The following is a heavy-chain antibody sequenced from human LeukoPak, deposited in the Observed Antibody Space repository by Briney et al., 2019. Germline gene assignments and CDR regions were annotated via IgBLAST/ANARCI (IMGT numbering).Heavy chain of an antibody. CDR1: GFTFSPYT. CDR2: ISSSSSSI. CDR3: ARDPAKVNALNMITFGGVIAEGY. Sequence: PGGSLRLSCAASGFTFSPYTMNWVRQAPGKGLEWVSSISSSSSSIYYADSVKGRFTISRDNAKNSLYLQMNSLRAEDTAVYYCARDPAKVNALNMITFGGVIAEGYWGQGTLVTVSS. J-gene: IGHJ4*02. V-gene: IGHV3-21*01. D-gene: IGHD3-16*02.